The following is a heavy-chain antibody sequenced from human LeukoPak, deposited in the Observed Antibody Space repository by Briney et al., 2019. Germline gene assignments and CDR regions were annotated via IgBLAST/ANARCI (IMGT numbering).Heavy chain of an antibody. J-gene: IGHJ4*02. V-gene: IGHV1-69*05. CDR3: ARDEVSQRGTMIVVAQGY. CDR1: GGTFISYA. D-gene: IGHD3-22*01. Sequence: ASVKVSCKASGGTFISYAISWVRLAPGQGLEWMGRIIPIFGTANYAQKFQGRVTITTDESTSTAYMELSSLRSEDTAVYYCARDEVSQRGTMIVVAQGYWGQGTLVTVSS. CDR2: IIPIFGTA.